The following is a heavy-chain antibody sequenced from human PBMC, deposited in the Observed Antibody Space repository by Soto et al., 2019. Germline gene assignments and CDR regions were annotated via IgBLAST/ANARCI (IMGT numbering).Heavy chain of an antibody. D-gene: IGHD3-10*01. Sequence: SETLSLTCTVSGGSVSSGSYYWSWIRQPPGKGLEWIGYIYYSGSTNYNTSLKSRVTISVDTSKNQFSLKLSSVTTADTAVYYCARDAIEGGLWFGDYYYMDVWGKGTTVTVSS. CDR3: ARDAIEGGLWFGDYYYMDV. V-gene: IGHV4-61*01. J-gene: IGHJ6*03. CDR1: GGSVSSGSYY. CDR2: IYYSGST.